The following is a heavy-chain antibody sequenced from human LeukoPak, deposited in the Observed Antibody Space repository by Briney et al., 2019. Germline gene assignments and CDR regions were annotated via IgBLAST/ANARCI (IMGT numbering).Heavy chain of an antibody. J-gene: IGHJ4*02. V-gene: IGHV3-66*01. CDR1: GFIFSRYA. CDR3: ASGHSYVKIDY. CDR2: IYSGGST. Sequence: PGGSLRLSCAASGFIFSRYAMSWVRQAPGKGLEWVSVIYSGGSTYYADSVKGRFTISRDNSKNTLYLQMNSLRAEDTAVYYCASGHSYVKIDYWGQGTLVTVSS. D-gene: IGHD5-18*01.